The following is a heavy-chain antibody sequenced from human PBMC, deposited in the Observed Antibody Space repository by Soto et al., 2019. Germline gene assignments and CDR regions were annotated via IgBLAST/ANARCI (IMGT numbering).Heavy chain of an antibody. CDR1: GYTFTSYG. J-gene: IGHJ5*02. D-gene: IGHD3-3*01. CDR2: ISAYNGST. Sequence: ASVKVSCKASGYTFTSYGISWVRQAPGQGLEWMGWISAYNGSTNYAQKLRGRVTMTTDTSTSTAYMELRSLRSDDTAVYYCARDETRKLRFLEWLTDHNWFDPWGQGTLVTVSS. V-gene: IGHV1-18*01. CDR3: ARDETRKLRFLEWLTDHNWFDP.